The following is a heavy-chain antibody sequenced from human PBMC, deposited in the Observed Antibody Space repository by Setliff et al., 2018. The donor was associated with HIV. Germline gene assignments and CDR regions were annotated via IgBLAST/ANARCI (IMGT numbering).Heavy chain of an antibody. D-gene: IGHD5-12*01. CDR2: MNPNSGNT. CDR1: GYTFTSYD. Sequence: ASVKVSCKASGYTFTSYDINWVRQATGQGLEWMGWMNPNSGNTGYAQKLQGRVTMTTDTSTSTAYMELRSLGSDDTAVYYCARAHYSVAMTRNRFDPWGQGTLVTVSS. V-gene: IGHV1-8*02. CDR3: ARAHYSVAMTRNRFDP. J-gene: IGHJ5*02.